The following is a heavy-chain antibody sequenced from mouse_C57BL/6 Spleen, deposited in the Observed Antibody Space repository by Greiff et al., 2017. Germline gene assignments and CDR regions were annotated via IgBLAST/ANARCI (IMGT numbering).Heavy chain of an antibody. CDR1: GYTFTSYT. V-gene: IGHV1-4*01. CDR3: ARERAYLVVFDY. CDR2: INPSSGYT. J-gene: IGHJ2*01. Sequence: QVHVKQSGAELARPGASVKMSCKASGYTFTSYTMHWVKQRPGQGLEWIGYINPSSGYTKYNQKFKDKATLTADKSSSTAYMQLSSLTSEDSAVYYCARERAYLVVFDYWGQGTTLTVSS. D-gene: IGHD1-1*01.